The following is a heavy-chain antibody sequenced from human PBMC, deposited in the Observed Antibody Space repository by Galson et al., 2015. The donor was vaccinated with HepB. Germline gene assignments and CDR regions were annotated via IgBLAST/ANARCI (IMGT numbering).Heavy chain of an antibody. CDR1: GGSFSGYY. CDR3: ARGVHPNAFDI. Sequence: ETLSLTCAVYGGSFSGYYWSWIRQPPGKGLEWIGEINHSGSTNYNPSLKSRVTISVDTSKNQFSLKLSSVTAADTAVYYCARGVHPNAFDIWGQGTMVTVSS. J-gene: IGHJ3*02. CDR2: INHSGST. V-gene: IGHV4-34*01. D-gene: IGHD1-1*01.